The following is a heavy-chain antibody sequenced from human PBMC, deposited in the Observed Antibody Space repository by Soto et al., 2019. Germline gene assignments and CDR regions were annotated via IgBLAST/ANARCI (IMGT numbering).Heavy chain of an antibody. CDR2: IYSGGST. CDR3: ARDSGGYCSGNTCYSPGWFDP. V-gene: IGHV3-53*01. Sequence: GGSLRLSCIASGFTVSQKQMNWVRQAPGKGLEWVSVIYSGGSTYYADFVKGRFTISRDNSKNTLYLQMNSLRAEDTAVYYCARDSGGYCSGNTCYSPGWFDPWGQGTLVTVSS. J-gene: IGHJ5*02. CDR1: GFTVSQKQ. D-gene: IGHD2-15*01.